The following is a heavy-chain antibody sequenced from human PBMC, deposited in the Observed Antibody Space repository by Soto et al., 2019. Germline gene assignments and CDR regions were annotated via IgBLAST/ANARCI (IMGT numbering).Heavy chain of an antibody. Sequence: PSETLSLTCTVSGGSISSGGYYWSWIRQHPGKGLEWIGYIYYSGSTYYNPSLKSRVTISVDTSKNQFSLKLSSVTAADTAVYYCAREGGGYSYGYSGPWFDPWGQGTLVTVSS. D-gene: IGHD5-18*01. CDR2: IYYSGST. CDR1: GGSISSGGYY. CDR3: AREGGGYSYGYSGPWFDP. V-gene: IGHV4-31*03. J-gene: IGHJ5*02.